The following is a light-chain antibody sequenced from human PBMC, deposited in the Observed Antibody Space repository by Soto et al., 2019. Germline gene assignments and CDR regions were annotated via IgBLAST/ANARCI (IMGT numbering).Light chain of an antibody. CDR2: AAS. Sequence: DIQMTQSPSSLSASVGDRVTITCRASQSISTYLNWYQQKPGKAPKLLIYAASSLQSGVPSRFSGSGSGTDFTLTINNLQPDDFATYYCQQGFRTLVTFGQGTRLEIK. CDR3: QQGFRTLVT. V-gene: IGKV1-39*01. CDR1: QSISTY. J-gene: IGKJ5*01.